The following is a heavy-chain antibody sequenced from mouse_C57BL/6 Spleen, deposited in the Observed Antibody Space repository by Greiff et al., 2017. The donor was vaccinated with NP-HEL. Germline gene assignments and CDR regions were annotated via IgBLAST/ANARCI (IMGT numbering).Heavy chain of an antibody. CDR2: INPNNGGT. Sequence: VQLHQSGPELVKPGASVKISCKASGYTFTDYYMNWVKQSHGKSLEWIGDINPNNGGTSYNQKFKGKATLTVDKSSSTAYMELRSLTSEDSAVYYCARSYYGSSYFDYWGQGTTLTVSS. CDR1: GYTFTDYY. J-gene: IGHJ2*01. CDR3: ARSYYGSSYFDY. V-gene: IGHV1-26*01. D-gene: IGHD1-1*01.